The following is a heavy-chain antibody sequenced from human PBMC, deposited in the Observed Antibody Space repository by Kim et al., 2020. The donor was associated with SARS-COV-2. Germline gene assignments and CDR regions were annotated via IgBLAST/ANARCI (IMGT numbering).Heavy chain of an antibody. CDR3: AKTRLYYYDSSGYHSEDY. Sequence: KGRFHNSRDNSKNTLYLQMNSLRAEDTAVYYCAKTRLYYYDSSGYHSEDYWGQGTLVTVSS. J-gene: IGHJ4*02. V-gene: IGHV3-23*01. D-gene: IGHD3-22*01.